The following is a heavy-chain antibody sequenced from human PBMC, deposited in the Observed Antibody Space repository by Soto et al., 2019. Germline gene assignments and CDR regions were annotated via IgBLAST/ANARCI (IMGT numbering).Heavy chain of an antibody. CDR1: GDSISSRSHY. CDR3: AREGRHSGGMRESWFDP. V-gene: IGHV4-31*11. CDR2: IFYTGAT. D-gene: IGHD3-10*01. J-gene: IGHJ5*02. Sequence: SETLSLTCAVSGDSISSRSHYWNWIRRVPGKGLEFIGYIFYTGATYYNPSLRGRISMSVDTSKNQFSLTLRSVTAADTAIYYCAREGRHSGGMRESWFDPWGQGTQVTVSS.